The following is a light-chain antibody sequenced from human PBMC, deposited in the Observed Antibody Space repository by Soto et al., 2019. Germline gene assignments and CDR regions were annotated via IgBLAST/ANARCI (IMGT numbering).Light chain of an antibody. CDR1: QSVSSN. CDR2: GAS. CDR3: QQYNNWPPT. Sequence: IVMTQSPATLSVSPGERATLSCRASQSVSSNLAWYQQKPGQAPRLLIYGASTRATGIPARFSGSGSRTEFTLTISSLQSEDFAVYCCQQYNNWPPTFGGGTKVDIK. J-gene: IGKJ4*01. V-gene: IGKV3-15*01.